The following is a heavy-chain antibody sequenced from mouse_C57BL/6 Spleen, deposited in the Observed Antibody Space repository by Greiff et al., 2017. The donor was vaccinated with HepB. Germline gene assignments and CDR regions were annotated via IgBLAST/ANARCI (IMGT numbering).Heavy chain of an antibody. D-gene: IGHD1-1*01. V-gene: IGHV5-4*01. CDR1: GFTFSSYA. CDR3: AREIASHYYAMDY. CDR2: ISDGGSYT. Sequence: EVMLVESGGGLVKPGGSLKLSCAASGFTFSSYAMSWVRQTPEKRLEWVATISDGGSYTYYPDNVKGRFTISRDNAKNNLYLQMSHLKSEDTAMYYCAREIASHYYAMDYWGQGTSVTVSS. J-gene: IGHJ4*01.